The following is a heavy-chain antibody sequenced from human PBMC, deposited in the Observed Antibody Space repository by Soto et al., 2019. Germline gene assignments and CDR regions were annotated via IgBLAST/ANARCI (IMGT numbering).Heavy chain of an antibody. D-gene: IGHD3-22*01. J-gene: IGHJ4*02. CDR1: GFTFSQYD. CDR2: ISASGAIT. Sequence: EVQLLESGGGSVQPGGPLRLSCAASGFTFSQYDMTWVRQAPGKGLDWVSTISASGAITYYADSVKGLFTISRDNSKNTVYLQMNNLRVEDTAVYYCANRNYYAKSGYTYPYFDFWGQGSLVTVSS. CDR3: ANRNYYAKSGYTYPYFDF. V-gene: IGHV3-23*01.